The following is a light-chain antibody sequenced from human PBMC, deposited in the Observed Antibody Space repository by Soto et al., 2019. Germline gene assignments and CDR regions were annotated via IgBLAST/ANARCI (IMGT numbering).Light chain of an antibody. CDR1: QSVSSSY. CDR3: QQYGSSPT. CDR2: GAS. V-gene: IGKV3-20*01. Sequence: EIVLTQSPGTLSLSPGERATLSCRASQSVSSSYLAWYQQKPGQAPRLLIYGASSRATGIPDRFSGSGSGTDLTLTISRLEPEDVAVYYRQQYGSSPTFGQGTKAEIK. J-gene: IGKJ1*01.